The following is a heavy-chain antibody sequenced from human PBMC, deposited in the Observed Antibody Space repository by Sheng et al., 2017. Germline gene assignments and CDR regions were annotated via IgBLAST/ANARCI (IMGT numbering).Heavy chain of an antibody. CDR2: IYYSGST. CDR3: ARPRXGDILTGHGWFDP. J-gene: IGHJ5*02. V-gene: IGHV4-39*01. Sequence: QLQLQESGPGLVKPSETLSLTCTVSGGSISSSSYYWGWIRQPPGKGLEWIGSIYYSGSTYYNPSLKSRVTISVDTSKNQFSLKLSSVTAADTAVYYCARPRXGDILTGHGWFDPWGPGNPGHRLL. CDR1: GGSISSSSYY. D-gene: IGHD3-9*01.